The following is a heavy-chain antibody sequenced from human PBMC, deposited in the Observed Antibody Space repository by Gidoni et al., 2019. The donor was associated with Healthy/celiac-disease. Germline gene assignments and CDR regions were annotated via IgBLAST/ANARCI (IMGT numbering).Heavy chain of an antibody. D-gene: IGHD3-22*01. Sequence: EVQLLESGGGLVQPGGSLSLSCAASGFTFSSYAMSWVRQAPGKGLEWVSAISGSGGSTYYADSVKGRFTISRDNSKNTLYLQMNSLRAEDTAVYYCAKDRHYDSSGHDYWGQGTLVTVSS. V-gene: IGHV3-23*01. CDR3: AKDRHYDSSGHDY. J-gene: IGHJ4*02. CDR1: GFTFSSYA. CDR2: ISGSGGST.